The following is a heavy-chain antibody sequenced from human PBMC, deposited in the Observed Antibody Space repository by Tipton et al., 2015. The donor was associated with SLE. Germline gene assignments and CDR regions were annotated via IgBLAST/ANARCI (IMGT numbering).Heavy chain of an antibody. Sequence: TLSLTCTVSGGSISSGGYYWGWIRQPPGKGLEWIGSIYYSGSTYYNPSLKSRVTISVDTSKNQFSLKLSAVTAADTAVYYCARGKDYDFWSGYYRRDASDIWGQETMVTVSS. CDR3: ARGKDYDFWSGYYRRDASDI. J-gene: IGHJ3*02. CDR2: IYYSGST. D-gene: IGHD3-3*01. CDR1: GGSISSGGYY. V-gene: IGHV4-39*07.